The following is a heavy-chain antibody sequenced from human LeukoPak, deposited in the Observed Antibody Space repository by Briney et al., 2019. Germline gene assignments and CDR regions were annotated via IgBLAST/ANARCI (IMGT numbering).Heavy chain of an antibody. CDR1: GGTFSTYA. CDR2: IIPIFGTA. D-gene: IGHD3-10*01. V-gene: IGHV1-69*05. J-gene: IGHJ4*02. CDR3: ARALGTYYYGSGSSGY. Sequence: GASVKVSCKASGGTFSTYAISWVRQAPGQGLEWMGGIIPIFGTANYAQRFQGRVTITTDESTSTAYMELSSLRSEDTAVYYCARALGTYYYGSGSSGYWGQGTLVNVSS.